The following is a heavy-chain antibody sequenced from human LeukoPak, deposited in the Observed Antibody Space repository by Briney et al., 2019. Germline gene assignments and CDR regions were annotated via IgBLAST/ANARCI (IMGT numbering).Heavy chain of an antibody. D-gene: IGHD1-26*01. J-gene: IGHJ4*02. Sequence: PGGSLRLSCAASGFTFSSYGMHWVRQAPGKGLEWVAVIWYDGSNKYYADSVKGRFTISRDNSKNTLYLQMNSLRAEDTAVYYCARAYSGSPARFDYWGQGTLVTVSS. V-gene: IGHV3-33*01. CDR3: ARAYSGSPARFDY. CDR2: IWYDGSNK. CDR1: GFTFSSYG.